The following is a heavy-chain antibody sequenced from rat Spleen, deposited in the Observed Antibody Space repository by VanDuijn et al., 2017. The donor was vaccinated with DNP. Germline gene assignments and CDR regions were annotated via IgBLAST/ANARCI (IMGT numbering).Heavy chain of an antibody. CDR3: TRHHTYYGYDY. Sequence: EVQLVETGGGLVQPGRSLKLSCVASGFTFSSYWMYWIRQAPGKGLEWVASINTSGGSTYYRDSVKGRFTVSRDNAKSTLYLQMDSLRSEDTATYHCTRHHTYYGYDYWGQGVMVTVSS. V-gene: IGHV5-58*01. J-gene: IGHJ2*01. CDR1: GFTFSSYW. CDR2: INTSGGST. D-gene: IGHD1-9*01.